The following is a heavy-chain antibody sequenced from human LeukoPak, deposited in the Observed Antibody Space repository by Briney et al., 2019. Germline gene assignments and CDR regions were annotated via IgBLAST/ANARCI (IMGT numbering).Heavy chain of an antibody. CDR3: ARDWDF. J-gene: IGHJ4*02. CDR1: GDSIRIGSYY. CDR2: MNTTGST. V-gene: IGHV4-61*09. Sequence: SETLSLTCSLSGDSIRIGSYYWRWLRQPAGKGLEWIGHMNTTGSTKYNPSLKSRVTISVDTSNNQFSLKLSSVTAADTAVYYCARDWDFWGQGTLVTVSS.